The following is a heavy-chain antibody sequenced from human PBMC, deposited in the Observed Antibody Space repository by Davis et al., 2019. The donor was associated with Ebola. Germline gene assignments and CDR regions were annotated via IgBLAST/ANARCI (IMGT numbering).Heavy chain of an antibody. V-gene: IGHV3-48*02. Sequence: PGGSLRLSCAASGFTFSSNSMNWVRQTPGKGLEWVSYISSSSETKFYADSVKGRFTISKDNAKNSVYLQMISLRDDDTAVYYCVSGYGQGLDYWGQGTLVTVSS. CDR1: GFTFSSNS. D-gene: IGHD5-12*01. CDR2: ISSSSETK. CDR3: VSGYGQGLDY. J-gene: IGHJ4*02.